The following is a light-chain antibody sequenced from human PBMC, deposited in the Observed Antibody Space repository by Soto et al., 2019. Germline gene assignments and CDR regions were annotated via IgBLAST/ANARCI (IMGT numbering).Light chain of an antibody. V-gene: IGKV1-13*02. CDR2: DAS. CDR1: QGISSA. Sequence: AIHLTQSPSSLSASVGDRVTITCRASQGISSALAWYQHTPGRPPRVLIYDASSLQSGVPSRFSGSESGTDCTLTLSSLQPEDSATYYCQQLNSYPFTFGQGTRLEIK. J-gene: IGKJ5*01. CDR3: QQLNSYPFT.